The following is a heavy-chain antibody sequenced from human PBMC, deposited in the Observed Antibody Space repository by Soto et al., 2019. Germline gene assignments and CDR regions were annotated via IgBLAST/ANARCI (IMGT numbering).Heavy chain of an antibody. J-gene: IGHJ6*03. CDR3: ASLEYSVYRNYYYMDV. V-gene: IGHV1-69*02. CDR2: IIPILDIA. D-gene: IGHD5-12*01. CDR1: GGTFSSYT. Sequence: QVQLVQSGAEVKKPGSSVKVSCKTSGGTFSSYTISWVRQAPGQGLEWMGRIIPILDIANYAQKFQGRVTITADKSTSTAYMELSRLGSEDTAVYYCASLEYSVYRNYYYMDVWGKGTTVTVSS.